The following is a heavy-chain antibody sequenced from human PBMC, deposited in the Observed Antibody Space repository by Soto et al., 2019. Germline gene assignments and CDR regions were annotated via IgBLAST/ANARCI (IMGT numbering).Heavy chain of an antibody. CDR1: GYSISIGYY. V-gene: IGHV4-38-2*01. CDR2: IYHSGST. J-gene: IGHJ5*01. D-gene: IGHD1-26*01. Sequence: SETLSLTCAVSGYSISIGYYWGWMRQPPGKGLEWIGSIYHSGSTYYNPSLKTRVTIAVDTSTNQFSLKLSSVTAADTAVYYCAIRATVAATFDSWGQGTLVTVSS. CDR3: AIRATVAATFDS.